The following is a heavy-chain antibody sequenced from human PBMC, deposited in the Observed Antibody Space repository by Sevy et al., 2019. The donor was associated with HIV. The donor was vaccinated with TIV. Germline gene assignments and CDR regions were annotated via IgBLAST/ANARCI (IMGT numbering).Heavy chain of an antibody. CDR3: SRVQSPTGWFDS. CDR1: GFSVSSNY. CDR2: IYSGKST. J-gene: IGHJ5*01. D-gene: IGHD1-1*01. Sequence: GGSLRLSCEASGFSVSSNYMAWVRQAPGKGLEWVSVIYSGKSTDYRDSVNGRFTISRDSSKTTLYLQMDSLRSEDTAVYHCSRVQSPTGWFDSWGQGSLVTVSS. V-gene: IGHV3-53*01.